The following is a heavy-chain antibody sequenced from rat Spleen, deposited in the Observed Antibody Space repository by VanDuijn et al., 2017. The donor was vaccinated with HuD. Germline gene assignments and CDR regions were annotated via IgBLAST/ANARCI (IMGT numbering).Heavy chain of an antibody. Sequence: EVQLVESGGGLVQPGRSMKLSCAASGFTFSNYYMAWVRQSPTKGLEWVASISNSGGSTYYPDSVKGRFTISRDNAQNTLYLQMDSLRSEDTATYYCAKLTLDYWYFDFWGPGTMVTVSS. V-gene: IGHV5-25*01. D-gene: IGHD1-11*01. CDR3: AKLTLDYWYFDF. J-gene: IGHJ1*01. CDR2: ISNSGGST. CDR1: GFTFSNYY.